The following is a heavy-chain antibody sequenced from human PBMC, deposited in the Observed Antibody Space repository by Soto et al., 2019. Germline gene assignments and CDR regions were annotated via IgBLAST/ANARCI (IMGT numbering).Heavy chain of an antibody. CDR2: ISGGGINT. CDR3: AKFSAASVYDISSAPDY. V-gene: IGHV3-23*01. J-gene: IGHJ4*02. D-gene: IGHD3-9*01. CDR1: GFTFSTHA. Sequence: EVQLWESGGALVRPGGPLRLPCAASGFTFSTHAMTWVRQAPGKGLKWVSAISGGGINTHYADSVKGRFTISRDNSKKLLHLQMNSLRAEDTAIYYCAKFSAASVYDISSAPDYWGQGTLVTVSS.